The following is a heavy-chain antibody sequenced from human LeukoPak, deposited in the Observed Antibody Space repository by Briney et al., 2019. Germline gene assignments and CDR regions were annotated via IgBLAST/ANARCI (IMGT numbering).Heavy chain of an antibody. CDR1: GFTFSSYS. CDR2: ISSSSSSYI. CDR3: ARQGSSGWYSYNWFDP. V-gene: IGHV3-21*01. D-gene: IGHD6-19*01. Sequence: PGGSLRLSCAASGFTFSSYSMNWVRQAPGKGLEWVSSISSSSSSYIYYADSVKGRFTISRDNAKNSLYLQMNSLRAEDTAVYYCARQGSSGWYSYNWFDPWGQGTLVTVSS. J-gene: IGHJ5*02.